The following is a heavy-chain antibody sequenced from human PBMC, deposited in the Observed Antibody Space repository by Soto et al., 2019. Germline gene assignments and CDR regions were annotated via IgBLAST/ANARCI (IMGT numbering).Heavy chain of an antibody. J-gene: IGHJ6*02. V-gene: IGHV1-8*01. CDR1: GYTFTSYD. D-gene: IGHD3-3*01. CDR2: MDPNSGST. Sequence: ASVKVSCKASGYTFTSYDINWVRQAPGQGLEWLGWMDPNSGSTGYAQNFQGRVTMTRNISINTAHMELSSLRSEDTAVYYCARERKFDFWRKGLDVWGQGTTVTVS. CDR3: ARERKFDFWRKGLDV.